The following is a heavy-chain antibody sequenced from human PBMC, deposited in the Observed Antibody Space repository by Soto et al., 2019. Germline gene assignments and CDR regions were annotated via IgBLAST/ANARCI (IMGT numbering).Heavy chain of an antibody. J-gene: IGHJ4*02. CDR1: GGTFSSYA. V-gene: IGHV1-69*01. D-gene: IGHD6-13*01. CDR3: PTTDQQQLVPWDVDY. Sequence: QVQLVQSGAEVKKPGSSVKVSCEASGGTFSSYAISWVRQAPGLGLEWMGGIIPIFGTANYAQKFQGRVTIIADESTSTAYMELSSLRSEYTAVYYCPTTDQQQLVPWDVDYWGQGTLVTVSA. CDR2: IIPIFGTA.